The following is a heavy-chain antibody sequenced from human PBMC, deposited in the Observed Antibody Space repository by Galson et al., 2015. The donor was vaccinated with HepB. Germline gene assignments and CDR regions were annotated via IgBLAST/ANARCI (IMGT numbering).Heavy chain of an antibody. CDR1: GYSITSYW. CDR2: IYPGDSDT. CDR3: ARRGYSYGYYYFDY. V-gene: IGHV5-51*01. Sequence: QSGAEVKKPGESLKISCKGSGYSITSYWIGWVRQMPGKGPEWMGIIYPGDSDTRYSPSFQGQVTLPVDKSISTAYLQWSSLKAADTTMYYCARRGYSYGYYYFDYWGQGTLVTVSS. D-gene: IGHD5-18*01. J-gene: IGHJ4*02.